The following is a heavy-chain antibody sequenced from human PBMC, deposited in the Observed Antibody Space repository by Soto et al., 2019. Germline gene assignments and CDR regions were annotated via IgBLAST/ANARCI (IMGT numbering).Heavy chain of an antibody. J-gene: IGHJ4*02. CDR3: ASPAGADYTFDY. Sequence: QLQLQESGPGLVKPSETLSLTCAVSGGSITSSSYYWGWIRQAPGRGLEWIGTIYYRGSTYYNPSLDSRFTISADTSKNQLSLHLRSVTAADTAVYYCASPAGADYTFDYWGQGILVTVSS. D-gene: IGHD4-4*01. CDR2: IYYRGST. V-gene: IGHV4-39*01. CDR1: GGSITSSSYY.